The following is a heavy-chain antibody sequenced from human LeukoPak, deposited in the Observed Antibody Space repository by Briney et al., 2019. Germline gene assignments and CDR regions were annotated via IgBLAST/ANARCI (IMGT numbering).Heavy chain of an antibody. CDR2: SIGSGGSA. Sequence: GGSLRLSCVASGFTFSTYTMNWIRQAPGKGLEWVSGSIGSGGSAFYADSVKGRFSISRDTSKNTLFLQMNSLRAEDTAVYYCAKERRGGDLFDYWGQGTLVTVSS. J-gene: IGHJ4*02. D-gene: IGHD3-16*01. V-gene: IGHV3-23*01. CDR3: AKERRGGDLFDY. CDR1: GFTFSTYT.